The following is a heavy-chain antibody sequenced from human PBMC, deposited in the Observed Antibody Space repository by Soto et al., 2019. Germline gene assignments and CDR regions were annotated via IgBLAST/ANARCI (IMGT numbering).Heavy chain of an antibody. V-gene: IGHV4-61*03. CDR1: GGSVTRINYY. CDR2: IYNSGST. Sequence: PSETLSLTCSVSGGSVTRINYYWSWIRQPPGKGLEWIGYIYNSGSTIYNPALKSRVAISLDTSKNNFSLRLTSVTAADTAVYYCARHQAPGYFPFDPRGQGTLVTVSS. D-gene: IGHD2-15*01. J-gene: IGHJ5*02. CDR3: ARHQAPGYFPFDP.